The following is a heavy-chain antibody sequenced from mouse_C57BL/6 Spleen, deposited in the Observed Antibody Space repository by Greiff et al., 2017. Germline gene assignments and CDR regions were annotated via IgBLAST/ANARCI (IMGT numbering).Heavy chain of an antibody. D-gene: IGHD1-1*01. V-gene: IGHV1-69*01. J-gene: IGHJ4*01. CDR3: ARWGYYGSSHYAMDY. CDR2: IDPSDSYT. Sequence: QVRLQQPGAELVMPGASVKLSCKASGYTFTSYWMHWVKQRPGQGLEWIGEIDPSDSYTNYNQKFKGKSTLTVDKSSSTAYMQLSSLTSEDSAVYYCARWGYYGSSHYAMDYWGQGTSVTVSS. CDR1: GYTFTSYW.